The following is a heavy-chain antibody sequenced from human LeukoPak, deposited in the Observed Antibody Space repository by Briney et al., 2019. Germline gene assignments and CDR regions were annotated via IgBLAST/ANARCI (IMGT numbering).Heavy chain of an antibody. CDR3: AKEGSAGALRSRYYFDY. J-gene: IGHJ4*02. CDR1: GFTFSSYA. CDR2: ISYDGSNK. D-gene: IGHD3-16*02. Sequence: GRSPRLSCAASGFTFSSYAMHWVRQAPGKGLEGVSVISYDGSNKYYADSVKGRFTISRDNAKTSLYLQMNSLRAEDTAVYYCAKEGSAGALRSRYYFDYWGQGTLVTVSS. V-gene: IGHV3-30-3*01.